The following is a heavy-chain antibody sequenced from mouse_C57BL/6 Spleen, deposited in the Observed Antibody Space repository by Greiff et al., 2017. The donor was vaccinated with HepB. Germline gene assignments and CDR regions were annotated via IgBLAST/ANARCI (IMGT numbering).Heavy chain of an antibody. CDR1: GFTFTDYY. CDR2: IRNKANGYTT. J-gene: IGHJ3*01. Sequence: EVQRVESGGGLVQPGGSLSLSCAASGFTFTDYYMSWVRQPPGKALEWLGFIRNKANGYTTEYSASVKGRFTISRDNSQSILYLQMNALRAEDSATYYCARFGNYEAWFAYWGQGTLVTVSA. CDR3: ARFGNYEAWFAY. D-gene: IGHD2-1*01. V-gene: IGHV7-3*01.